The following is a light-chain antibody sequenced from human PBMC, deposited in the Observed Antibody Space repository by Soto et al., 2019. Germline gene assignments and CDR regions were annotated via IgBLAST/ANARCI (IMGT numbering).Light chain of an antibody. CDR3: CSSAGTYTYV. CDR1: NSNLGDYNY. V-gene: IGLV2-11*01. CDR2: DVS. Sequence: QSALIQPRSVSGSPGQSVAISCTGTNSNLGDYNYVSWYQQHPGKAPKLMISDVSKRPSGVPDRFSGSKSGNTASLTISGLQAEDEADYYCCSSAGTYTYVFGTGTKLTVL. J-gene: IGLJ1*01.